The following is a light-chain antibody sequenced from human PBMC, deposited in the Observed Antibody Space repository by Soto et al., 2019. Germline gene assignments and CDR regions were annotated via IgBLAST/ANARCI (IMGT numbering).Light chain of an antibody. CDR1: QSVSNN. CDR3: QQYSNWPPIT. J-gene: IGKJ5*01. V-gene: IGKV3-15*01. CDR2: DTS. Sequence: VLTQSPGTLSLSPGERATLSCRASQSVSNNYLAWYQQKPGQAPRLLIYDTSTRATGIPARFSGSGSGTEFTLTISSLQSEDFAVYYCQQYSNWPPITFGQGTRLEIK.